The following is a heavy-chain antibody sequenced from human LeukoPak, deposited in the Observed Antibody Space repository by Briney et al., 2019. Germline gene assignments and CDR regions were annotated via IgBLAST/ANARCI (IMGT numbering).Heavy chain of an antibody. Sequence: GASVKVSCKASGYTFTGYYMHWVRQAPGQGLEWMGWINPNSGGTNYAQKFQGRVTMTRDTSISTAYMELSRLRSDDTAVYYCAGGYSGYDPLISFDYWGQGTLVTVSS. J-gene: IGHJ4*02. CDR1: GYTFTGYY. CDR3: AGGYSGYDPLISFDY. CDR2: INPNSGGT. V-gene: IGHV1-2*02. D-gene: IGHD5-12*01.